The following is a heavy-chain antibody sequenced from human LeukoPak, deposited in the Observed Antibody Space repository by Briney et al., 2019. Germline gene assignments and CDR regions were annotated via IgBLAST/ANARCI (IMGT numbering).Heavy chain of an antibody. D-gene: IGHD6-19*01. CDR3: AKTTDGYSSGRYPGWPADC. Sequence: HPGGSLRLSCEGSGFTFNTYAIYWVRQAPGKGLEWVSGICGSGGCSYYADSVKGRFTISRDNSKNTVYLQMNSLTADDTAVYYCAKTTDGYSSGRYPGWPADCWGQGTLVTVSS. CDR1: GFTFNTYA. V-gene: IGHV3-23*01. CDR2: ICGSGGCS. J-gene: IGHJ4*02.